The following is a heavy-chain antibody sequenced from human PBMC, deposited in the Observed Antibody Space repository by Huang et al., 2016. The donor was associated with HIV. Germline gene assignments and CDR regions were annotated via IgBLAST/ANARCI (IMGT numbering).Heavy chain of an antibody. Sequence: QVQLQQWGAGLLKPSETLSLTCAVYGGSFSGYSWNWIRQSPGKGLEGIGQIKHSGSTDYNPSSKSRVTISMDTSKNQFSLKLNSVTAADTAIYYCAREVMITFGGPFDPWGHGNLVTVSS. CDR2: IKHSGST. CDR3: AREVMITFGGPFDP. D-gene: IGHD3-16*01. CDR1: GGSFSGYS. J-gene: IGHJ5*02. V-gene: IGHV4-34*01.